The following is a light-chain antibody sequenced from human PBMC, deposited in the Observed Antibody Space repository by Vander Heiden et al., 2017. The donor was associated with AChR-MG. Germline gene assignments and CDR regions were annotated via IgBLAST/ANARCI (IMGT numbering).Light chain of an antibody. CDR1: SSNVGNTN. J-gene: IGLJ2*01. CDR3: ATWDDRLRGVV. V-gene: IGLV1-47*01. Sequence: QSVLTQPPSTSGTPGQRVTMSCSGRSSNVGNTNVFWYQQLPKMAPKLLIYRDHLRPSGVPDRFSGSKSGTSSSLAISGLRSEDEADYYCATWDDRLRGVVFGGGTKLTVL. CDR2: RDH.